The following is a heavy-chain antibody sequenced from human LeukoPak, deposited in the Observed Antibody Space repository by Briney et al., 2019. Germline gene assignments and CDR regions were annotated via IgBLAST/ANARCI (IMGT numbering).Heavy chain of an antibody. CDR3: AKPGGRVGESLNGIDY. V-gene: IGHV3-30*02. D-gene: IGHD3-10*01. J-gene: IGHJ4*02. CDR2: IQYDGSNK. CDR1: GSAFSNYG. Sequence: GGSLRLSCAASGSAFSNYGLHWVRQAPGKGLEWVAFIQYDGSNKFHTDSVKGRFTISRDNSKNTLFLQMNSLRAEDTAVYYCAKPGGRVGESLNGIDYWGQGTLVTVS.